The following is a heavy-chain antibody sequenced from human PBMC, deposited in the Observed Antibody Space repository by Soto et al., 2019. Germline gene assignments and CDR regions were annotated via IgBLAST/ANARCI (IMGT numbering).Heavy chain of an antibody. CDR2: IYYSGST. V-gene: IGHV4-59*01. CDR3: GRGADYGDYVEYYYYYYMDV. J-gene: IGHJ6*03. CDR1: GVSISSYS. D-gene: IGHD4-17*01. Sequence: PSETLSLTCTVSGVSISSYSWRWIRQPPGKGLEWIGYIYYSGSTNYYPSLKSRVTISVNTSKNQFSLKLRSVTAAETAVYYCGRGADYGDYVEYYYYYYMDVWGKGTTVTVSS.